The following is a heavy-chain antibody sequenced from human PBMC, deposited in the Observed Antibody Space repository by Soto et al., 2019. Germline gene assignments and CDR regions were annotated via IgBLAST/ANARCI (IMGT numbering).Heavy chain of an antibody. J-gene: IGHJ6*02. CDR2: IFSDAER. CDR3: VRMNAESYSSYYAMDV. D-gene: IGHD3-10*01. V-gene: IGHV2-26*01. Sequence: QVTLRESGPVLVKPTETLTLTCNVSGFSLTTGRMGVSWIRQPPGKALEWLAHIFSDAERSYSRSLQGRLTVSKVGSGSHVVLTMTKMDPVDTGTYFCVRMNAESYSSYYAMDVWGQGTTVTVSS. CDR1: GFSLTTGRMG.